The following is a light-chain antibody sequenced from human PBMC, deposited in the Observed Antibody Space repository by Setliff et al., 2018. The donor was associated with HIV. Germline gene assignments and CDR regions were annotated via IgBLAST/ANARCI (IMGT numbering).Light chain of an antibody. CDR3: SSYTSGSTQV. CDR1: SSDVGGYNY. V-gene: IGLV2-14*01. Sequence: QSALAQPASVSGSPGQSITISCTGTSSDVGGYNYVSWYQQHPDRAPKLMIYEVSHRPSGVSNRFSASKSGNTASQTISGLRAEDEADYYCSSYTSGSTQVLGTGTKV. J-gene: IGLJ1*01. CDR2: EVS.